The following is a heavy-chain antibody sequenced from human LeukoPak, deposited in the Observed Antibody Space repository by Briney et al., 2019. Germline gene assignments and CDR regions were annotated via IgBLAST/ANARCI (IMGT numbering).Heavy chain of an antibody. D-gene: IGHD3-22*01. J-gene: IGHJ4*02. CDR3: AKDLDQNRWLLVY. CDR2: ISCDGSNK. Sequence: GGSLRLSCAASGFTFSDYYMSWIRQAPGKGLEWVAVISCDGSNKYYADSVKGRFTISRDNSKNTLYLQMNSLRAEDTAVYYCAKDLDQNRWLLVYWGQGTLVTVSS. V-gene: IGHV3-30*18. CDR1: GFTFSDYY.